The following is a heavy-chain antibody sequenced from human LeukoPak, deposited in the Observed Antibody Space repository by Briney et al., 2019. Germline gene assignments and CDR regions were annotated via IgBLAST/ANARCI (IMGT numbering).Heavy chain of an antibody. V-gene: IGHV4-4*02. CDR3: VREAYIPGPLDP. Sequence: SGTLSLTCAVSGDSISSSNWWSWVRQPPGKGLEWIGEIYHSGSTNYNPSLKSRVIISVDRSKNQFSLKLSSVTAADTAVYYCVREAYIPGPLDPWGQGTLVTVSS. CDR1: GDSISSSNW. J-gene: IGHJ5*02. CDR2: IYHSGST. D-gene: IGHD3-16*01.